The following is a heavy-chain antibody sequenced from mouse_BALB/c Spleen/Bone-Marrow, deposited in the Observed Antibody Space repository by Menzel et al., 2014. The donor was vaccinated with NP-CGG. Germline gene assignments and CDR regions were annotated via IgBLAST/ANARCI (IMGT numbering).Heavy chain of an antibody. V-gene: IGHV14-3*02. J-gene: IGHJ2*01. CDR1: GFNIKDTY. Sequence: VQLQQSGAELVKPGASVRLSCTASGFNIKDTYMHWVKQRPEQGLEWIGGIDPANGNTKYDPKFQGKATITADTSSNTAYLQLSSLTSEDTAAYYCALYYDYDVGYWGQGTTLTVSS. CDR3: ALYYDYDVGY. D-gene: IGHD2-4*01. CDR2: IDPANGNT.